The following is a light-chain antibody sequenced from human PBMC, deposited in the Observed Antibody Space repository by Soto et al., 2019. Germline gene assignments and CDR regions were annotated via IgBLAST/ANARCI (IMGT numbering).Light chain of an antibody. CDR3: QHYYTTPLT. Sequence: DLVMTQSPDSLAVSLGERATINCKSSQTVLYSSNNKNYLAWYQQKPGQPPKLLIYWASTRESGVPDRFSGNGSGTDFTLTIGSLQAEDVAVYYCQHYYTTPLTFGGGTKVEIK. J-gene: IGKJ4*01. CDR1: QTVLYSSNNKNY. V-gene: IGKV4-1*01. CDR2: WAS.